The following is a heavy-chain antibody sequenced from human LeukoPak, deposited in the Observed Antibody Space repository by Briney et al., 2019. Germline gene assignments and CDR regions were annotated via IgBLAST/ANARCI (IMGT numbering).Heavy chain of an antibody. J-gene: IGHJ4*02. CDR1: GGSISSSSYY. Sequence: SETLSLTCTVSGGSISSSSYYWGWIRQPPGKGLEWIGRIYTSGSTNYNPSLKSRVTISVDTSKNQFSLKLSSVTAADTAVYYCARIRGSSSWFYFDYWGQGTLVTVSS. CDR3: ARIRGSSSWFYFDY. D-gene: IGHD6-13*01. CDR2: IYTSGST. V-gene: IGHV4-39*07.